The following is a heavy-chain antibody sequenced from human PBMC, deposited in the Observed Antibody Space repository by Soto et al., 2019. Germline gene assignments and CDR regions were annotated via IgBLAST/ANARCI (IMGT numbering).Heavy chain of an antibody. J-gene: IGHJ5*02. V-gene: IGHV4-59*01. CDR2: IYYSGST. Sequence: SETLSLTCTVSGGSISSYYWSWIRQPPGKGLEWIGYIYYSGSTNYNPSLKSRVTISVDTSKNQFSLKLSSVTAADTAVYYCATSIAAAGTVFNWFDPWGQGTLVTVSS. CDR1: GGSISSYY. CDR3: ATSIAAAGTVFNWFDP. D-gene: IGHD6-13*01.